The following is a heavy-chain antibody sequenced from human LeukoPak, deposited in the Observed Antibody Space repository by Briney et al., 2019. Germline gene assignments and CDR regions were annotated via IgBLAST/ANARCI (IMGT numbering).Heavy chain of an antibody. CDR1: GFTFSSYA. V-gene: IGHV3-23*01. Sequence: GGSLRLSSAASGFTFSSYAMSWVRQAPGKGLEWVSAISGSGGSTYYADSVKGRFTISRDNSKNTLYLQMNSLRAEDTAVYYCAKDSGVVVVPAATRTVDYWGQGTLVTVSS. D-gene: IGHD2-2*01. CDR3: AKDSGVVVVPAATRTVDY. CDR2: ISGSGGST. J-gene: IGHJ4*02.